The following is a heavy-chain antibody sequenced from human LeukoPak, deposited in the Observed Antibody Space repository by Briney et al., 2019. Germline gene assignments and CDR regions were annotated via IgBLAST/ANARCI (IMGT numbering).Heavy chain of an antibody. CDR2: TYYRSKWYN. D-gene: IGHD6-13*01. CDR3: ARDPRRGYSSSYPVAYYFAY. Sequence: SQTLSLTCAISGDSVSSNSAAWNWIRQSPSRGLEWLGRTYYRSKWYNDYAVSVKSRITINPDTSKNQFSLQLNSVTPEDTAVYYCARDPRRGYSSSYPVAYYFAYWGQGTLVTVSS. CDR1: GDSVSSNSAA. J-gene: IGHJ4*02. V-gene: IGHV6-1*01.